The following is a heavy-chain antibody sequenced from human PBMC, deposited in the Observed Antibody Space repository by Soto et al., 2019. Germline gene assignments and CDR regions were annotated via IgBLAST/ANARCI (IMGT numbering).Heavy chain of an antibody. CDR2: MNPNSGNT. CDR1: GYTFTSYD. D-gene: IGHD4-4*01. Sequence: ASVKVSCKASGYTFTSYDINWVRQATGQGLEWMGWMNPNSGNTGYAQKFQGRVTMTRNTSISTAYMELSSLRSEDTAVYYCARVLSEYSNLFYYYMDVWGKGTTVTVSS. CDR3: ARVLSEYSNLFYYYMDV. J-gene: IGHJ6*03. V-gene: IGHV1-8*01.